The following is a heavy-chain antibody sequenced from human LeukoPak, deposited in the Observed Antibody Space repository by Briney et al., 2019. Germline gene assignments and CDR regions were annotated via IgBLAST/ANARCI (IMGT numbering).Heavy chain of an antibody. CDR3: ARLGYCSGGSCYYYYYMDV. D-gene: IGHD2-15*01. V-gene: IGHV4-59*12. Sequence: SETLSLTCTVSGGSISSYYWNWIRQPPGKGLEWIGFIYYSGTTNYNPSLKSRVTISVDTSKNQFSLKLSSVTAADTAAYYCARLGYCSGGSCYYYYYMDVWGKGTTVTVSS. CDR2: IYYSGTT. J-gene: IGHJ6*03. CDR1: GGSISSYY.